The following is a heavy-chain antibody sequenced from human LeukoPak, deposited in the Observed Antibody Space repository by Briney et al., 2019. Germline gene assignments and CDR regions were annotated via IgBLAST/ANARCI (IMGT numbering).Heavy chain of an antibody. CDR1: GGTFSSYA. CDR3: ARGLEDQLLYYYGMDV. Sequence: GSSVKVSCKASGGTFSSYAISWVRQAPGQGLEWMGGIIPIFGTANYAQKFQGRVTITADESTSTAYMELSSLRSEDTAVYYCARGLEDQLLYYYGMDVWGQGTTVTVSS. CDR2: IIPIFGTA. J-gene: IGHJ6*02. D-gene: IGHD2-2*01. V-gene: IGHV1-69*01.